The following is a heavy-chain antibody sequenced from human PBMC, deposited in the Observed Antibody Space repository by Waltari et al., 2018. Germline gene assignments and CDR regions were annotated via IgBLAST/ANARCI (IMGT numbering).Heavy chain of an antibody. Sequence: QLQLQESGPGLVKPSETLSLTCTVSGGSISSSSYYWGWIRQPPGKGLEWIGSIYYSGSTYYNPSLKSRGTISVDTSKNQFSLKLSSVTAADTAVYYCARDFIGRRVMDVWGQGTTVTVSS. D-gene: IGHD2-15*01. CDR2: IYYSGST. CDR3: ARDFIGRRVMDV. CDR1: GGSISSSSYY. V-gene: IGHV4-39*07. J-gene: IGHJ6*02.